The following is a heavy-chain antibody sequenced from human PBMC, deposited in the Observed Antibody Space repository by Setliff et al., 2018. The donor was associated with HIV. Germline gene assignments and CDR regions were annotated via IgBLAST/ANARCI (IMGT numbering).Heavy chain of an antibody. D-gene: IGHD2-21*01. CDR1: GFTFSDYY. Sequence: GGSLRLSCVASGFTFSDYYMIWIRQAPGQGLEWVSYISTSSATKYYADSVKGRFTISRDNAKNSLSLQMSSVRFDDTAVYYCARDVALWPSNAFDTWGQGTVVTVSS. V-gene: IGHV3-11*01. CDR3: ARDVALWPSNAFDT. CDR2: ISTSSATK. J-gene: IGHJ3*02.